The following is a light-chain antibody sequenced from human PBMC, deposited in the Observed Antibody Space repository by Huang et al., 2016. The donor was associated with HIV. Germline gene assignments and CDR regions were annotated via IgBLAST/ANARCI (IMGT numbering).Light chain of an antibody. CDR1: QSVLYSLSKKNY. Sequence: DIVMTQSPDSLAVSPGERATINCKSSQSVLYSLSKKNYLAWFQQKPGRPPQLLIYWGTTRECGVPDRFSGSGSGTDFTLTINNLQAEDVAVYFCLQYYSVPQTFGHGTKVEI. CDR3: LQYYSVPQT. V-gene: IGKV4-1*01. J-gene: IGKJ1*01. CDR2: WGT.